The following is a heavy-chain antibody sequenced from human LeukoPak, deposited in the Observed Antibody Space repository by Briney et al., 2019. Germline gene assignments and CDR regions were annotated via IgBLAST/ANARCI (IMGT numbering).Heavy chain of an antibody. J-gene: IGHJ4*02. CDR1: GYTFTGYH. D-gene: IGHD6-19*01. Sequence: ASVKVSCKASGYTFTGYHIHWVRQAPGQGLEWMGWISSQTGDTNYAQKFQGRITMARDTSISTGFMELSGLTSDDTAVYFCARDDSGDMSAYFDYWGQRTLVDVSS. CDR3: ARDDSGDMSAYFDY. CDR2: ISSQTGDT. V-gene: IGHV1-2*02.